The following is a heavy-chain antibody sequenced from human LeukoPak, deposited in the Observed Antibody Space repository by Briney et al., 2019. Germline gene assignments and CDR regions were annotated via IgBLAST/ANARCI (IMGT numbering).Heavy chain of an antibody. CDR3: ARDLSYEIDY. CDR2: IIPIFGTA. CDR1: GGTFSSYA. V-gene: IGHV1-69*05. Sequence: GASVKVSCKASGGTFSSYAISWVRQAPGQGLEWMGRIIPIFGTANYAQKFQGRDTITTDESTSTAYMELSSLRSEDTAVYYCARDLSYEIDYWGQGTLVTVSS. J-gene: IGHJ4*02. D-gene: IGHD5-18*01.